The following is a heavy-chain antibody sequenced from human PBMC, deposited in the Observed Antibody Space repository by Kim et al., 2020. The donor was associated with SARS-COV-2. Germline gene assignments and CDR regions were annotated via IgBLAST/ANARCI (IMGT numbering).Heavy chain of an antibody. CDR1: GGSISSGGYY. CDR3: ARALQDIVVEDLVGRIDY. CDR2: IYYSGST. V-gene: IGHV4-31*03. Sequence: SETLSLTCTVSGGSISSGGYYWSWIRQHPGKGLEWIGCIYYSGSTYYNPSLKSRVTISVDTSKNQFSLKLSSVTAADTAVYYCARALQDIVVEDLVGRIDYWGQGTLVTVSS. D-gene: IGHD2-2*01. J-gene: IGHJ4*02.